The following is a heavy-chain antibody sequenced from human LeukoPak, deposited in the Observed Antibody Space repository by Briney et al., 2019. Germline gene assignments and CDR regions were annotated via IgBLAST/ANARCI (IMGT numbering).Heavy chain of an antibody. CDR3: ARDGLYSRVDY. CDR2: IYYSGST. V-gene: IGHV4-39*07. Sequence: SETLSLTCTVSGGSISSSSYYWGWIRQPPGRGLEWIGSIYYSGSTYYNPSLKSRVTISVDKSKNQFSLKLSSVTAADTAVYYCARDGLYSRVDYWGQGTLVTVSS. CDR1: GGSISSSSYY. J-gene: IGHJ4*02. D-gene: IGHD2-21*01.